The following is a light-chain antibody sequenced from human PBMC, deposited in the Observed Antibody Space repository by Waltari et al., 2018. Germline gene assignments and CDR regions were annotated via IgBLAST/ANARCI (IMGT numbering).Light chain of an antibody. Sequence: SSELTQDPAVSVALGQTVRITCQGDILRTYYVSWFHQKPGQAPALVIYGKNNRPSGIPDRFSASRSGSTASLTFIGAQAEDEADYYCHSRDSSGDVVIGGGTKLTVV. CDR1: ILRTYY. V-gene: IGLV3-19*01. CDR3: HSRDSSGDVV. CDR2: GKN. J-gene: IGLJ2*01.